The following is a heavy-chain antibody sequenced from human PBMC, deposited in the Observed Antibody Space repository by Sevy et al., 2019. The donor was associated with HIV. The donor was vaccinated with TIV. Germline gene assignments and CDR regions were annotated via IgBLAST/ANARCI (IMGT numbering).Heavy chain of an antibody. D-gene: IGHD3-16*01. Sequence: GGSLRLSCAASGFDFSTYWMHWVRQAPGKGLVWVSRIMGDGSRRSHADSVKGRFTISRDNAKNTLYLQMNSLRAEDTALYFWARDPFGGYYFDHWGPGTLVTVSS. CDR2: IMGDGSRR. V-gene: IGHV3-74*01. CDR1: GFDFSTYW. CDR3: ARDPFGGYYFDH. J-gene: IGHJ4*02.